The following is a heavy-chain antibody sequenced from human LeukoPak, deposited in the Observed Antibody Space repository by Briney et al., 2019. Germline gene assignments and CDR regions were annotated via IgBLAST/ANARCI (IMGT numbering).Heavy chain of an antibody. D-gene: IGHD6-19*01. Sequence: GGSLILSCAASGFTFSSYAMHWVRRASSKGLEWVAAISYDGSNKKYADSVKGRLTISRDNSKNTLYLQMNSLRSDDTAVYYCARGVRIAVAGYIDCWGQGTLVTVSS. V-gene: IGHV3-30*04. CDR3: ARGVRIAVAGYIDC. J-gene: IGHJ4*02. CDR2: ISYDGSNK. CDR1: GFTFSSYA.